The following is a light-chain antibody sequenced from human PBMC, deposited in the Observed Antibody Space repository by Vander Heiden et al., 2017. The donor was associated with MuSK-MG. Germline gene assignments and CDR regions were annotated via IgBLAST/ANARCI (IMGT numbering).Light chain of an antibody. CDR1: SSNIGAGFD. CDR2: GNS. J-gene: IGLJ3*02. CDR3: QSYDSGLSGSV. Sequence: QSVLTQPPSVSGAPGQGVAISCTGTSSNIGAGFDVHWYQQLPGTPPKLLIYGNSNRPSGVPDRFSGSKSGTSASLAITGLQAEDEADYYCQSYDSGLSGSVFGGGTKLTVL. V-gene: IGLV1-40*01.